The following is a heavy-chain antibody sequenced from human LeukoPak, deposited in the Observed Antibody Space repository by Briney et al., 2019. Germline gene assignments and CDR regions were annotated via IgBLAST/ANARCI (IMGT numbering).Heavy chain of an antibody. CDR1: GGSFSGYY. J-gene: IGHJ4*02. Sequence: PSETLSLTCAVYGGSFSGYYWSWIRQPPGKGLEWIGEINHSGSTNYNPSLKSRVTISVDTSKNQFSLKLSSVTAADTAVYYCARGGRSSWLDYWGQGTLVTVSS. D-gene: IGHD6-13*01. CDR2: INHSGST. CDR3: ARGGRSSWLDY. V-gene: IGHV4-34*01.